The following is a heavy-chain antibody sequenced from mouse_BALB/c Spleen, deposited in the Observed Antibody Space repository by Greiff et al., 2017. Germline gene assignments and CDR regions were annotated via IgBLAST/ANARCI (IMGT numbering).Heavy chain of an antibody. J-gene: IGHJ4*01. CDR1: GYTFTDYW. CDR2: IDTSDSYT. V-gene: IGHV1-69*01. Sequence: QVQLQQSGAELVMPGASVKMSCKASGYTFTDYWMHWVKQRPGQGLEWIGAIDTSDSYTSYNQKFKGKATLTVDESSSTAYMQLSSLTSEDSAVYYCASKRGTYAMDYWGQGTSVTVSS. CDR3: ASKRGTYAMDY. D-gene: IGHD3-3*01.